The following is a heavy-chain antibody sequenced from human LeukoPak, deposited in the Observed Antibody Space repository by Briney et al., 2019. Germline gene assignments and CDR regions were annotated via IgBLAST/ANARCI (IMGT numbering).Heavy chain of an antibody. Sequence: PGGSLRLSCAASGFTFSSYAMSWVRQAPGKGLEWVSVTYTGGNSYYADSVKGRFIISRDISKNTLYLQMNSLRAEDTAVYYCAKVRIVGATPERRSTWFDPWGQGTLVTVSS. D-gene: IGHD1-26*01. CDR1: GFTFSSYA. V-gene: IGHV3-23*03. CDR2: TYTGGNS. J-gene: IGHJ5*02. CDR3: AKVRIVGATPERRSTWFDP.